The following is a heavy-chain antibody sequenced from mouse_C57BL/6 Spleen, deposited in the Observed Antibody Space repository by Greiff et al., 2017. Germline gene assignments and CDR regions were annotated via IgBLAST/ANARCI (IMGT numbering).Heavy chain of an antibody. CDR3: ARRGGYLYYFDY. D-gene: IGHD2-2*01. V-gene: IGHV1-42*01. Sequence: EVQGVESGPELVKPGASVKISCKASGYSFTGYYMNWVKQSPEKSLEWIGEINPSTGGTTYNQKFKAKATLTVDKSSSTAYMQLKSLTSEDSAVYYCARRGGYLYYFDYWGQGTTLTVSS. CDR2: INPSTGGT. CDR1: GYSFTGYY. J-gene: IGHJ2*01.